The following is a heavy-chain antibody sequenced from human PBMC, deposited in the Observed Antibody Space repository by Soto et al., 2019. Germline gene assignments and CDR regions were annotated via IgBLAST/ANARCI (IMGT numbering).Heavy chain of an antibody. D-gene: IGHD6-19*01. Sequence: QVTLKESGRLLVKPTETLTLICTVSGSSITDSEMGVSWIRQPPGQPLEWLAHIDSSGEKSYRTFLKSRLAISKDTSKSQIVLTMTKMDPADTATYYCARRLLAVAVSPWFDPWGQGIPVTVSS. CDR2: IDSSGEK. V-gene: IGHV2-26*01. CDR3: ARRLLAVAVSPWFDP. CDR1: GSSITDSEMG. J-gene: IGHJ5*02.